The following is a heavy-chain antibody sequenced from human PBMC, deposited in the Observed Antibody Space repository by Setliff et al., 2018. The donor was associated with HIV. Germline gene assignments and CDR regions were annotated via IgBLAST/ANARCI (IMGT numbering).Heavy chain of an antibody. V-gene: IGHV1-69*16. J-gene: IGHJ4*02. CDR3: AGDWLDNFFGDFGS. D-gene: IGHD3-16*01. CDR1: GGSLKTYP. CDR2: FIPMLRTT. Sequence: GASVKVSCKASGGSLKTYPINWVRQAPGQGLEWMGGFIPMLRTTAYAQKFQGRITTTTDESTNTAYMELSSLTSEDTAIYYCAGDWLDNFFGDFGSWGQGTLVTSPQ.